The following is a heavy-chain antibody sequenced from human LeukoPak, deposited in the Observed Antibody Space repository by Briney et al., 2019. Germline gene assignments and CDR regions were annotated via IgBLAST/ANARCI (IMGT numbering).Heavy chain of an antibody. D-gene: IGHD1-20*01. CDR2: ISGSGGGT. V-gene: IGHV3-23*01. Sequence: GGSLRLSCAASGFTFGSYAMSWVRQAPGKGLEWVSAISGSGGGTYFADSVKGRFTISRDNSKNTLYLQMNSLRAEDTAVYYCARAAPITGVDYWGQGTLVTVSS. J-gene: IGHJ4*02. CDR1: GFTFGSYA. CDR3: ARAAPITGVDY.